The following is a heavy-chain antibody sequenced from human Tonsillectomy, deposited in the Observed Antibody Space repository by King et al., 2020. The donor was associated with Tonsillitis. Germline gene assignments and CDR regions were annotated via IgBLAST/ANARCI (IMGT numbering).Heavy chain of an antibody. CDR1: GFTFSNYG. CDR2: IRYDGRNK. V-gene: IGHV3-30*02. CDR3: AKTLEVAGLYFYYGMDV. D-gene: IGHD6-19*01. J-gene: IGHJ6*02. Sequence: VQLVESGGGVVQPGGSLRLSCAASGFTFSNYGMHWVRQAPGKGLEWVAFIRYDGRNKYYADSVKGRFTISRDNSKNTLYVQMNSLRAEDTAVYYCAKTLEVAGLYFYYGMDVWGQGTTVTVSS.